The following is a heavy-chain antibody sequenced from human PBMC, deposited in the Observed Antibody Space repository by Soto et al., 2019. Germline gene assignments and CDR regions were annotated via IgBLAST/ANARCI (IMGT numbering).Heavy chain of an antibody. V-gene: IGHV1-69*06. CDR1: GANSNCYS. D-gene: IGHD3-16*01. J-gene: IGHJ4*02. CDR3: ARDWRQMSRGGFFDY. Sequence: QVRLVQSGAEVKRPGSSVKLSCKVSGANSNCYSIAWVRQAPGQGLQWLGTIVPLSGTPNHAQQFQARVTITADTSTNTAYLELSRLRSEDTAIYYCARDWRQMSRGGFFDYWGQGSLVTISS. CDR2: IVPLSGTP.